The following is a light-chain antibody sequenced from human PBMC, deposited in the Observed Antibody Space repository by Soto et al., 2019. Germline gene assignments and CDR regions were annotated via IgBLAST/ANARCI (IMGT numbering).Light chain of an antibody. J-gene: IGKJ1*01. CDR2: DAF. Sequence: DIQMTQSPSTLSASVGDRVTITCRASQSISTWLAWYQQKPWKAHKLLIYDAFYLVRGVPSRFSSSGSVTELTLTISMLQPDDLASYYCQEYNSFLTFGQGTKVEI. CDR1: QSISTW. V-gene: IGKV1-5*01. CDR3: QEYNSFLT.